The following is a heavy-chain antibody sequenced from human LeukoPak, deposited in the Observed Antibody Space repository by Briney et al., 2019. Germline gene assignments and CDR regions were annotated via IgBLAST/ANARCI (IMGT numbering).Heavy chain of an antibody. CDR3: ARVALSSSWYWPFDY. CDR2: IYYSGST. J-gene: IGHJ4*02. Sequence: SETLSLTCTVSGGSISSSSCYGGWIRQPPGKGLEWIGSIYYSGSTYYNPSLKSRVTISVDTSKNQFSLKLSSVTAADTAVYYCARVALSSSWYWPFDYWGQGTLVTVSS. V-gene: IGHV4-39*07. D-gene: IGHD6-13*01. CDR1: GGSISSSSCY.